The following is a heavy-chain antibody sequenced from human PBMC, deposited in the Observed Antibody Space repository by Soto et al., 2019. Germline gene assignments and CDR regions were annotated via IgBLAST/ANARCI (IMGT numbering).Heavy chain of an antibody. Sequence: PGESLKISCKGSGYSFTSYWIGWVRQMPGKGLEWMGIIYPGDSDTRYSPSFQGQVTISADKSISTAYLQWSSLKASDTAMYYCARAPRGYSGYDAFDIWGQGTMVTVSS. V-gene: IGHV5-51*01. CDR3: ARAPRGYSGYDAFDI. D-gene: IGHD5-12*01. J-gene: IGHJ3*02. CDR2: IYPGDSDT. CDR1: GYSFTSYW.